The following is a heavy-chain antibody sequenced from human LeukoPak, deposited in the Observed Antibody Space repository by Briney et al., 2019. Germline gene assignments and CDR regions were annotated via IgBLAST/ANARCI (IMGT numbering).Heavy chain of an antibody. CDR2: IIPIFGTA. CDR3: ASPEVGATTLPVGFDY. V-gene: IGHV1-69*05. CDR1: GGTFSSYA. J-gene: IGHJ4*02. Sequence: PAASVKVSCKASGGTFSSYAISWVRQAPGQGLEWMGGIIPIFGTANYAQKFEGRVTITTDESTSTAYMELSSLRSEDTAVYYCASPEVGATTLPVGFDYWGQGTLVTVSS. D-gene: IGHD1-26*01.